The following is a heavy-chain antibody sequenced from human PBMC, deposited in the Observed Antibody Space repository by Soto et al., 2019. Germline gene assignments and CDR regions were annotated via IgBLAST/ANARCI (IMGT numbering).Heavy chain of an antibody. CDR3: ARHTDCGSGSSCLGSDNMDTDAFDI. D-gene: IGHD3-10*01. J-gene: IGHJ3*02. V-gene: IGHV4-39*01. Sequence: QLQLQESGPGLVKPSETLSLTCTVSGGSISSDIHYWGWIRQPPGKGLEWIGTIYYSGNTHYNPSLRSRVTICMDTSKNQFSLRLTSVTAADTAVYYCARHTDCGSGSSCLGSDNMDTDAFDIWGQGTMVTVS. CDR2: IYYSGNT. CDR1: GGSISSDIHY.